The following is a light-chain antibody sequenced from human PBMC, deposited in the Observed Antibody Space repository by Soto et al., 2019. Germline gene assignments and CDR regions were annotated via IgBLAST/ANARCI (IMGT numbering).Light chain of an antibody. CDR2: AAS. J-gene: IGKJ2*01. CDR1: RSINSRY. CDR3: QHDGSSPYT. V-gene: IGKV3-20*01. Sequence: EIILTQSPDTLSLSLGERATLSCRASRSINSRYLAWYQQQHGQAPRLLIYAASSRATGIPDRFSGSGCGYDFPFTITRLAHDDFALYCCQHDGSSPYTFGQGTKLEIK.